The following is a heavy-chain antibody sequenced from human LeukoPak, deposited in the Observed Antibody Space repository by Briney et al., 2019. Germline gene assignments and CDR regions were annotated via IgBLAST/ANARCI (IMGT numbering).Heavy chain of an antibody. Sequence: GASVKLSCKSSASTFTFYGIGWVRQAHGQGLERVGLISAYNGNTNYAQKLQGRVTMTTDTSTTTAYMELRSLRSDDTAVYYCARDEEVTANWFDPWGQGTLVTVSS. J-gene: IGHJ5*02. D-gene: IGHD2-21*02. V-gene: IGHV1-18*01. CDR3: ARDEEVTANWFDP. CDR1: ASTFTFYG. CDR2: ISAYNGNT.